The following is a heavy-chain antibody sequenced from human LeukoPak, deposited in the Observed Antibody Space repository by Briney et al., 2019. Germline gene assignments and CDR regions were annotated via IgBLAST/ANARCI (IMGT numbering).Heavy chain of an antibody. J-gene: IGHJ6*03. V-gene: IGHV1-8*01. CDR2: INPENGNT. CDR3: ARPTSRPSNYYHMDV. D-gene: IGHD2-2*01. CDR1: GYTLTNND. Sequence: ASVKVSCKASGYTLTNNDINWVRQATGQGLEWMGWINPENGNTGYALKFQGRVIMTRSTAINTVYMELSSLTFEDTAIYFCARPTSRPSNYYHMDVWGKGTTVTVSS.